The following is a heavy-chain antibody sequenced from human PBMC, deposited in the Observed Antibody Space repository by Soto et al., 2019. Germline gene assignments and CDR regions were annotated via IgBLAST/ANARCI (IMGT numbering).Heavy chain of an antibody. CDR3: ARGRPLIVVGPAAIEVKGWFDP. CDR2: INPSGGST. D-gene: IGHD2-2*02. J-gene: IGHJ5*02. V-gene: IGHV1-46*03. CDR1: GYTFTSYY. Sequence: QVQLVQSGAEVKKPGASVKVSCKASGYTFTSYYMHWVRQAPGQGLEWMGIINPSGGSTSYAQKFQGRVTMTRDTSTSTVYMELSSLRSEDTAVYYCARGRPLIVVGPAAIEVKGWFDPWGQGTLVTVSS.